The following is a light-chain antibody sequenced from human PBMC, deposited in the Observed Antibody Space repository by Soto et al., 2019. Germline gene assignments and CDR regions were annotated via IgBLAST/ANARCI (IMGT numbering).Light chain of an antibody. CDR3: CSNAGSYTRV. Sequence: QSVMTQPRSVSGSPGQSVTISCTGTSSDVGGYNYVSWYQQHPGKAPKLMIYDVGKRPSGVPDRFSGSKSDNTASLTISGLQAEDEADYYCCSNAGSYTRVFGTGTKVTV. V-gene: IGLV2-11*01. CDR1: SSDVGGYNY. CDR2: DVG. J-gene: IGLJ1*01.